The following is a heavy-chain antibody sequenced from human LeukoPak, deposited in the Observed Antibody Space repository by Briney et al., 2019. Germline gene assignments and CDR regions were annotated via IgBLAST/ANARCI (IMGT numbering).Heavy chain of an antibody. CDR3: AKVLVTYYYGSGSYSAFDI. V-gene: IGHV3-23*01. CDR1: GFTFSSYA. D-gene: IGHD3-10*01. J-gene: IGHJ3*02. CDR2: ISGSGGST. Sequence: GGSLRLSCAASGFTFSSYAMSWVRQAPGKGLEWVSAISGSGGSTYYADSVKGRFTISRDNSKNTLYLQMNSLRAEDTAVYYCAKVLVTYYYGSGSYSAFDIWGQGTMVTVSS.